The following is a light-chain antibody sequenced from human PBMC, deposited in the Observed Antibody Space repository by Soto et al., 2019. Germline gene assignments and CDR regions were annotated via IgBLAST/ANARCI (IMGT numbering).Light chain of an antibody. CDR2: EVN. CDR3: SLYTSSSTVA. Sequence: QSALTQPPSVSASPGQSVTIPCTATSSDVGAYNRVSWYQQYPGTPPKLMISEVNNPPSGVPDRFSGSKSGNTASLTISGLQAEDEADYYCSLYTSSSTVAFGGGTKLTVL. V-gene: IGLV2-18*01. J-gene: IGLJ2*01. CDR1: SSDVGAYNR.